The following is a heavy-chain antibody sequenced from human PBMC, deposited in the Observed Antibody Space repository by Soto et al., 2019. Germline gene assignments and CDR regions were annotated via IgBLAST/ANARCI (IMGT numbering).Heavy chain of an antibody. CDR1: GFTFRSYA. D-gene: IGHD3-3*01. Sequence: PGGSMRIPCAASGFTFRSYAMHWVRQAPGAGLEWVAVISYDRANKYYADSVKGRFTISRDNSKNTLYLQMDSLRVDDTAVYYCARVGTWSTYENNYGMDVWGQGTTVTVSS. V-gene: IGHV3-30-3*01. CDR2: ISYDRANK. CDR3: ARVGTWSTYENNYGMDV. J-gene: IGHJ6*02.